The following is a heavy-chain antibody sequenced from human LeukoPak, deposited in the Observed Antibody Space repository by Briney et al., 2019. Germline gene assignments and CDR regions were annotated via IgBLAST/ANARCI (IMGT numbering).Heavy chain of an antibody. D-gene: IGHD6-13*01. J-gene: IGHJ4*02. CDR1: GFTFDDYA. CDR2: ISWNSCSI. CDR3: AKDRWRYSSSFLSFDY. Sequence: GGSLRLSCAASGFTFDDYAMHWVRQAPGKGLEWVSGISWNSCSIGYADSVKGRFTISRDNAKNSLYLQMNSLRAEGTALYYCAKDRWRYSSSFLSFDYWGQGTLVTVSS. V-gene: IGHV3-9*01.